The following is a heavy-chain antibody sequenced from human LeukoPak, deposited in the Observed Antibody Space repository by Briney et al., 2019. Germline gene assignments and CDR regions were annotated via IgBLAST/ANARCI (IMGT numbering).Heavy chain of an antibody. Sequence: SETLSLTCTVSGGSISSYYWSWIRQPAGKGLEWIGRISASGSTNYNPSLTSRVTMSVDASKNQFSLKLSSVTAADTAVYYCAREGRGSHSGYWGQGTLVTVSS. CDR2: ISASGST. CDR1: GGSISSYY. J-gene: IGHJ4*02. CDR3: AREGRGSHSGY. D-gene: IGHD1-26*01. V-gene: IGHV4-4*07.